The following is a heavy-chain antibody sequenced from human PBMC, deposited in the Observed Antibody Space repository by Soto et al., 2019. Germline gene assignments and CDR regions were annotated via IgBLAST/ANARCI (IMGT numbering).Heavy chain of an antibody. CDR1: GGSISTYY. CDR3: ARHTLTVRSGFDN. Sequence: QVQLQESGPGLVKPSETLSLTCTVSGGSISTYYWDWLRQSPEKGLEWIGYTHYSGNTNYHPSLRGRVTISLDTSRNQFSLILSAVTAADTAIYYCARHTLTVRSGFDNWGQGAIVTVSS. D-gene: IGHD4-17*01. V-gene: IGHV4-59*12. CDR2: THYSGNT. J-gene: IGHJ4*02.